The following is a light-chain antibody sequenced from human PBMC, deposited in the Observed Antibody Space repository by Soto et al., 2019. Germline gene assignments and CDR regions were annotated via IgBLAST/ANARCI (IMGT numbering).Light chain of an antibody. CDR3: QQYVRSPLT. CDR2: DTS. Sequence: EIVLTQSPGTLSLSPGERATLSSRASQSVSSNYLAWYQQKPGQAPRLLIYDTSNRATGIPDRFSGSGSGTDFTLTISRLEPEDFAVYYCQQYVRSPLTFGGGTKVEIK. CDR1: QSVSSNY. J-gene: IGKJ4*01. V-gene: IGKV3-20*01.